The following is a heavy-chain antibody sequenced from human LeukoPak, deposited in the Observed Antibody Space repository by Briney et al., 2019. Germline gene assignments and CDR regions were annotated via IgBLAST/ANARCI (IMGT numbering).Heavy chain of an antibody. V-gene: IGHV1-8*01. Sequence: GASVKVSCKASGYTFTSYDINWVRQATGQGLEWMGWMNPNSGNTGYAQKFQGRVTMTRNTSISTAYMELSSLRSEDTAVYYCARSIAVAGEYYFDYWGQGTLVTVSS. D-gene: IGHD6-19*01. CDR3: ARSIAVAGEYYFDY. J-gene: IGHJ4*02. CDR2: MNPNSGNT. CDR1: GYTFTSYD.